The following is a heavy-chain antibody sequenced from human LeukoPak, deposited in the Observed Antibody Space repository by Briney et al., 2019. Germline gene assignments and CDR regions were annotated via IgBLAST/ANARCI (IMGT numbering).Heavy chain of an antibody. D-gene: IGHD3-3*01. CDR2: IWYDGSKK. CDR1: GLTFSSYG. J-gene: IGHJ4*02. V-gene: IGHV3-33*01. CDR3: AREASGYYRDF. Sequence: GGSLRLSCATSGLTFSSYGMHWVRQAPGKGLEWVAVIWYDGSKKEYADSVKGRFTISRDDSKNTLYLQMNSLGVGDTAVYYCAREASGYYRDFWGQGSLVTVSS.